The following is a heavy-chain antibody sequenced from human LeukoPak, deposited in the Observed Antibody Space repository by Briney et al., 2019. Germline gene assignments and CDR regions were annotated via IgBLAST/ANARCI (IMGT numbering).Heavy chain of an antibody. J-gene: IGHJ4*02. V-gene: IGHV4-39*07. CDR1: GGSISSSTYY. Sequence: PSETLSLTCTVSGGSISSSTYYWGWIRQPPGKGLEWIGSFYYSGSTYYNPSLKSRVSISLDTSKNQFSLKLNSVTAADTAVYYCARAQGAYDYVWGSYRAYYCDYWGQGTLVTVSS. D-gene: IGHD3-16*02. CDR3: ARAQGAYDYVWGSYRAYYCDY. CDR2: FYYSGST.